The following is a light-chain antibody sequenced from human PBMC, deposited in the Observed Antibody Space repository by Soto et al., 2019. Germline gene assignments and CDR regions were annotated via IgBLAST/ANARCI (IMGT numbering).Light chain of an antibody. V-gene: IGKV3-15*01. CDR1: QSIRSN. CDR3: QHYNNWPPWT. CDR2: SES. J-gene: IGKJ1*01. Sequence: EIVMTQSPATLSVSPGERATLSCRASQSIRSNLAWYQQKPGQAPRLLIYSESTRATGIPARFSGSGSGTDFNLTISSLQSEDFAVYYCQHYNNWPPWTFGQGTKVEIK.